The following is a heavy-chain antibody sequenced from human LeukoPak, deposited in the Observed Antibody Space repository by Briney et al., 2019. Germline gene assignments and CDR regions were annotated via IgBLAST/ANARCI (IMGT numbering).Heavy chain of an antibody. CDR3: ASASPAGDY. CDR2: TKQDGSEK. CDR1: GFPFSRFW. D-gene: IGHD2-2*01. Sequence: PGGPLRLSCAASGFPFSRFWMRWVRQAPGKGLEGVANTKQDGSEKYYVDSVKGRFTISRDNAKNSLHLQMSSLRAEDTAIYYCASASPAGDYWGQGTQVTVSS. V-gene: IGHV3-7*01. J-gene: IGHJ4*02.